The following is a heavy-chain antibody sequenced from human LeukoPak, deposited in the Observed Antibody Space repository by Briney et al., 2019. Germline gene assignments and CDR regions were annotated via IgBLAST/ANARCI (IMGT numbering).Heavy chain of an antibody. CDR3: AELGITMIGGV. CDR1: GFTLNTYT. Sequence: PGGSLRLSCAASGFTLNTYTMNWVRQAPGKGLEWVSSIDSGSSYIYYADSLKGRFTISRDNAKNSLYLQMNSLRAEDTAVYYCAELGITMIGGVWGKGTTVTISS. J-gene: IGHJ6*04. CDR2: IDSGSSYI. D-gene: IGHD3-10*02. V-gene: IGHV3-21*01.